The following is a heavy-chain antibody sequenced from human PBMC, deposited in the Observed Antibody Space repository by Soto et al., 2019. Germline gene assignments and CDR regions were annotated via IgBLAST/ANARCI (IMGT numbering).Heavy chain of an antibody. J-gene: IGHJ4*02. CDR1: GGSISSSSYY. CDR3: ARPGNYGSGSYLYYLDY. V-gene: IGHV4-39*01. D-gene: IGHD3-10*01. CDR2: IYYSGST. Sequence: QLQLQESGPGLVKPSETLSLTCTVSGGSISSSSYYWGWIRQPPGKGLEWIGSIYYSGSTHYNPSLKSRVTISVDTSKNQFSLKLSSVTAADTAVYYCARPGNYGSGSYLYYLDYWGQGTLVTVSS.